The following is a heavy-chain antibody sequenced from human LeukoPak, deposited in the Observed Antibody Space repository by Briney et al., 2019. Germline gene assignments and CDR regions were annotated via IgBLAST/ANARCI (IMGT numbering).Heavy chain of an antibody. CDR3: AREGTSSSWYGVDY. Sequence: PSETLSLTCAVYGGSFSGYYWSWIRQPPGKGLEWIGEINHSGSTNYNPSLKSRVTISVVTSKNQFSLKLSSVTAADTAVYYCAREGTSSSWYGVDYWGQGTLVTVSP. D-gene: IGHD6-13*01. CDR2: INHSGST. CDR1: GGSFSGYY. V-gene: IGHV4-34*01. J-gene: IGHJ4*02.